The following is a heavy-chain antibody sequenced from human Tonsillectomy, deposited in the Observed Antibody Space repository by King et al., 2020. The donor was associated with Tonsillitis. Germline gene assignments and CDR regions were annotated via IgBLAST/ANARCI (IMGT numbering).Heavy chain of an antibody. CDR2: IYYSGST. Sequence: PLQESGPGLVKPSQTLSLTCTVSGGSITSGGYYWSWVRPHQGKGLEWIGYIYYSGSTYYNPSLKSRVSISVDTSKNQFSLKLSSVTAADTAVYFCARDGSGWSDNAFDIWGQGTMVTVCS. CDR3: ARDGSGWSDNAFDI. V-gene: IGHV4-31*03. D-gene: IGHD6-19*01. J-gene: IGHJ3*02. CDR1: GGSITSGGYY.